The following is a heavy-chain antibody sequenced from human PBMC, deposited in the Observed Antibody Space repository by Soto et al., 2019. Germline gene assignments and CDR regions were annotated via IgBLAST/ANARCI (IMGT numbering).Heavy chain of an antibody. CDR1: GGSISSSSYY. D-gene: IGHD4-17*01. J-gene: IGHJ6*02. Sequence: PSETLSLTCTVSGGSISSSSYYWSWIRQHPGKGLEWIGYIYYSGSTYYNPSLKSRVTISVDTSKNQFSLKLSSVTAADTAVYYCARDRTYGDYYYYYGMDVWGQGTTVTVSS. CDR2: IYYSGST. V-gene: IGHV4-31*03. CDR3: ARDRTYGDYYYYYGMDV.